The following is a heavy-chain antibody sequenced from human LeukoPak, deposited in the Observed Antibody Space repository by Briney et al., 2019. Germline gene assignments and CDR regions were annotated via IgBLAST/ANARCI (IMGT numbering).Heavy chain of an antibody. Sequence: GGSLRLSCVASGFTFDDYAMHWVRHAPGKGVGWVAGINWNSVSAVYGDSLRGRLTISREKAKNSLYLEMNRLKAEDTAFYYCAKGARSSSGYTTDWGQGILVTVSS. CDR2: INWNSVSA. CDR1: GFTFDDYA. CDR3: AKGARSSSGYTTD. V-gene: IGHV3-9*01. D-gene: IGHD3-22*01. J-gene: IGHJ4*02.